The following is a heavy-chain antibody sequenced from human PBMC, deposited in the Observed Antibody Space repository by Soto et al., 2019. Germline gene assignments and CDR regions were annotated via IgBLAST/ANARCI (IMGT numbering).Heavy chain of an antibody. J-gene: IGHJ6*03. CDR2: INHSGST. V-gene: IGHV4-34*01. Sequence: QVHLEQWGAGLLKPSETLSLTCAVYGGSLSGYFWSWVRQSPGKGLEWIGEINHSGSTNYNPSLKSRVIMSADTSKHQFSLRLSSVTAADSGIYYCASYHYFDFWIGSRHYMDAWGRGTTVTVSS. CDR1: GGSLSGYF. CDR3: ASYHYFDFWIGSRHYMDA. D-gene: IGHD3-3*01.